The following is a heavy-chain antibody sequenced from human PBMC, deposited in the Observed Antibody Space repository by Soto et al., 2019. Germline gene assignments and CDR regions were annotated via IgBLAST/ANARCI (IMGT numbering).Heavy chain of an antibody. CDR1: GGSFSGYY. D-gene: IGHD6-13*01. CDR3: ARGSSWYLDYYYGMDV. V-gene: IGHV4-34*01. Sequence: SEILSLTCAVYGGSFSGYYLSWIRQPPGKGLEWIGEINHSGSTNYNPSLKSRVTISVDTSKNQFSLKLSSVTAADTAVYYCARGSSWYLDYYYGMDVWGQGTTVTVSS. CDR2: INHSGST. J-gene: IGHJ6*02.